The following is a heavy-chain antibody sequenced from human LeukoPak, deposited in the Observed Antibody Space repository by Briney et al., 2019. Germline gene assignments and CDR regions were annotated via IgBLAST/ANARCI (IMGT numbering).Heavy chain of an antibody. CDR2: IYTSGST. CDR3: ARSYYSWTYYYYMDV. J-gene: IGHJ6*03. Sequence: SETLSLTCTVSGGSISSYYWSWIRQPAGKGLEWIGHIYTSGSTNYNPSLKSRVTISVDTSKNQFSLKLSSVTAADTAVYYCARSYYSWTYYYYMDVWGKGTTVTISS. D-gene: IGHD3-10*01. V-gene: IGHV4-4*07. CDR1: GGSISSYY.